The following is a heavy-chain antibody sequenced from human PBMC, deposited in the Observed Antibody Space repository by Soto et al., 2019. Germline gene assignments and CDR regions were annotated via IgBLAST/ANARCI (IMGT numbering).Heavy chain of an antibody. Sequence: ASVKVSCKASGYTFTSYAMHWVRQAPGQRLEWMGWINACNGNAKYAQKLQGRVTMTTDTSASTAYMELRSLRSDDTAVYYCARGPGEDNPERQLDYWGQGTLVTVSS. CDR1: GYTFTSYA. V-gene: IGHV1-3*01. J-gene: IGHJ4*02. CDR3: ARGPGEDNPERQLDY. CDR2: INACNGNA. D-gene: IGHD2-15*01.